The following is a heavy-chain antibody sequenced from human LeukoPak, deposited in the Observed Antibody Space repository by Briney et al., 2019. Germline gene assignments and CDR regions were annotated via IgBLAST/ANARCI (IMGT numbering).Heavy chain of an antibody. CDR1: GFTSSSYS. V-gene: IGHV3-21*01. J-gene: IGHJ3*02. CDR3: SRIAVAYDAFDI. Sequence: GASLRPSCAASGFTSSSYSINWVRQAPRNRLEWVSSISSSSRYIYYADSVRRLFTISRDNANNSLYLQMNRLRADDTAVYYWSRIAVAYDAFDIWGKGTMVTVSS. CDR2: ISSSSRYI. D-gene: IGHD6-19*01.